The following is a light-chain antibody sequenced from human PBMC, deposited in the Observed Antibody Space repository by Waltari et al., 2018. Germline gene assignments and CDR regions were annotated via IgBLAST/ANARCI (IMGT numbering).Light chain of an antibody. CDR3: QQYNNWPLRT. CDR2: GAS. J-gene: IGKJ1*01. V-gene: IGKV3-15*01. Sequence: EIVMTQSPATLSVSPGGRATLSCRASQSVSSNLAWYQQKPGQAPRLLIYGASTRATGIPARFSGSGSGTEFTLTISSLQSEDFAVYYCQQYNNWPLRTFGQGTKVEIK. CDR1: QSVSSN.